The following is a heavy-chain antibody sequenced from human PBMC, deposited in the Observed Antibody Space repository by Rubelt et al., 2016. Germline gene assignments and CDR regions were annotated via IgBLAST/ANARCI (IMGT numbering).Heavy chain of an antibody. J-gene: IGHJ3*02. CDR1: GGSISSSSYY. D-gene: IGHD5-18*01. Sequence: QLQLQESGPGLVKPSETLSLTCTVSGGSISSSSYYWGWIRQPPGKGLEWIGSIYYSGSTYYNPSLKVRVSISVGTSKNQCSLKLRSVTAADTAMYYCARDDSGYSYGYAFDIWGQGTMVTVSS. CDR3: ARDDSGYSYGYAFDI. CDR2: IYYSGST. V-gene: IGHV4-39*07.